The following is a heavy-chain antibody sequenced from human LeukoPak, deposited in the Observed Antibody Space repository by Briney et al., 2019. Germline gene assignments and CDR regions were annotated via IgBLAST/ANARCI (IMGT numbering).Heavy chain of an antibody. CDR1: AYTFTNYY. CDR3: ARGGYSYEDYYYYAMDV. CDR2: INPSGGST. Sequence: ASVKVSCKASAYTFTNYYMYWVRQAPGQGLEWMGIINPSGGSTSYAQKFQGRVTITRDTSTSTVYMELSSLRSEDTAVYYCARGGYSYEDYYYYAMDVWGQGTTVTVSS. J-gene: IGHJ6*02. D-gene: IGHD5-18*01. V-gene: IGHV1-46*01.